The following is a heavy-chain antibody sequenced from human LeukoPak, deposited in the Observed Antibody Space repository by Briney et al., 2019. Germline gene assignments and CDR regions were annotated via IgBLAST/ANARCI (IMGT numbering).Heavy chain of an antibody. J-gene: IGHJ5*02. CDR3: ARVPDYSSSGKFDP. CDR2: ISAYNGNT. V-gene: IGHV1-18*01. Sequence: GASVKVSCKASGYTFTSYGISWVRQAPGQGLEWMGWISAYNGNTNYAQKLQGRVTMTTDTSTSTAYMELRSLRSDDTAVYYCARVPDYSSSGKFDPWGQGTLVTVSS. D-gene: IGHD6-13*01. CDR1: GYTFTSYG.